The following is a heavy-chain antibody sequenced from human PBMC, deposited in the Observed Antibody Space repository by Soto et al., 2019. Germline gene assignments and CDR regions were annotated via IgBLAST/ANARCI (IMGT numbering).Heavy chain of an antibody. J-gene: IGHJ5*02. Sequence: QLQLQESGPGLVKPSETLSLTCTVSGGSISSSGYYWGWIRQPPGKGLEWIGSIYYTGCTYYNSSLKSRVTIYVDTSKNQFSLKMRSVTAADTAVYYFARHLVGYRSGGSCYSGWFDPWGQGTLVTVSS. CDR1: GGSISSSGYY. V-gene: IGHV4-39*01. CDR3: ARHLVGYRSGGSCYSGWFDP. CDR2: IYYTGCT. D-gene: IGHD2-15*01.